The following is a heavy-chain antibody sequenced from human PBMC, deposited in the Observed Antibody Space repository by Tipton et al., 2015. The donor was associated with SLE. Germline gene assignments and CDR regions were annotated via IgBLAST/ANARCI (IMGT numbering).Heavy chain of an antibody. J-gene: IGHJ4*02. D-gene: IGHD6-19*01. V-gene: IGHV4-31*03. CDR1: GGSISSGGYY. Sequence: TLSLTCTVSGGSISSGGYYWSWIRQHPGKGLEWIGYIYYSGGTYYNPSLKSRVTMSVDTSKNQFSLKLSSVTAADTAMYYCARQQWLGYFDYWGQGTLVTVSS. CDR2: IYYSGGT. CDR3: ARQQWLGYFDY.